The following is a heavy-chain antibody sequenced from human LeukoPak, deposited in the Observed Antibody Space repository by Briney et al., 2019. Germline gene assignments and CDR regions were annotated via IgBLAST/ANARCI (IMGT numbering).Heavy chain of an antibody. J-gene: IGHJ4*02. CDR3: ARGYCSSSSCYSAGVKDY. V-gene: IGHV3-7*01. CDR2: IKQDGSEK. Sequence: GGSLRLSCAASGFTFSNYSMSWVRQAPGKGLEWVANIKQDGSEKYYVDSVEGRFTISRDNAKNSLYLQMNSLRAEDTALYYCARGYCSSSSCYSAGVKDYWGQGTLVTVSS. CDR1: GFTFSNYS. D-gene: IGHD2-2*01.